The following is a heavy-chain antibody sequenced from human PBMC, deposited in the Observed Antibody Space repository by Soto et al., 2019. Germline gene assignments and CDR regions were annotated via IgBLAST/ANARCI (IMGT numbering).Heavy chain of an antibody. V-gene: IGHV5-51*01. CDR2: IYPGDSDT. CDR1: GYSFTSYW. D-gene: IGHD3-3*01. Sequence: PGESLKISCKGSGYSFTSYWIGWVRQMPGKGLEWMGIIYPGDSDTRYSPSFQGQVTISADKSISTAYLQWSSLKASDTAMYYCAIIQRGSGYSANFDYYFDYWGQGTLVTVSS. J-gene: IGHJ4*02. CDR3: AIIQRGSGYSANFDYYFDY.